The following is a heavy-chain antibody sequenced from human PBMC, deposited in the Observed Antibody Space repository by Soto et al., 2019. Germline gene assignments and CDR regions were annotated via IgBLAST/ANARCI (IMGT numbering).Heavy chain of an antibody. Sequence: QVQLVESGGGVVQPGRSLRLSCAASGFTCSSYGMHWVRQAPGKGLEWVAVIWYDGSNKYYADSVKGRFTISRDNSKNTLYLQMNSLRAEDTAVYYCAGYCSGGSCYLRGGYYYYGMDVWGQGTTVTVSS. V-gene: IGHV3-33*01. CDR2: IWYDGSNK. CDR3: AGYCSGGSCYLRGGYYYYGMDV. J-gene: IGHJ6*02. CDR1: GFTCSSYG. D-gene: IGHD2-15*01.